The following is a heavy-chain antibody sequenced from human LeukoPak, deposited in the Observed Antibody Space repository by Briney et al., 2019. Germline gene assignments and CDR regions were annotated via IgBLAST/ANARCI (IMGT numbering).Heavy chain of an antibody. CDR1: GFTFSSYV. J-gene: IGHJ4*02. Sequence: PGGSLRLSCAASGFTFSSYVMHWVRQAPGKGLEWVAVISYDGSNKYYADSVKGRFTISRDNSKNTLYLQMNSLRAEDTAVYYCARDSVGATNYFDYWGQGTLVTVSS. V-gene: IGHV3-30-3*01. CDR3: ARDSVGATNYFDY. CDR2: ISYDGSNK. D-gene: IGHD1-26*01.